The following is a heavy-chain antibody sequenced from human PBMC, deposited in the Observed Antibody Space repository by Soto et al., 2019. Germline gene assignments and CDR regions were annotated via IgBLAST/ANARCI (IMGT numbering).Heavy chain of an antibody. V-gene: IGHV3-9*01. CDR3: ASSYGSGSLLGDGTFDY. J-gene: IGHJ4*02. CDR2: ISWNSGSI. CDR1: GFTFVDYA. Sequence: PGGSLRLSCAAAGFTFVDYAMHWVRKATGKGLEWVSGISWNSGSIGYADSVKGRFTISRDNAKSSLYLQMNSLRAEDTALYYCASSYGSGSLLGDGTFDYWGQGTLVTVSS. D-gene: IGHD3-10*01.